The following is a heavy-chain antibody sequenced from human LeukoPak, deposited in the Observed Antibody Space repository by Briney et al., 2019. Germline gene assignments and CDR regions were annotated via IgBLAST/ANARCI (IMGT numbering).Heavy chain of an antibody. Sequence: PGGSLRLSCTASGFTFGDYAMSWVRQAPGKGLEWVGFIRSKAYGGTTEYAASVKGRFTISRDDSKSIAYLQMNSLKTEDTAVYYCTRFSWLLEEGHAFDIWGQGTMVTVSS. CDR2: IRSKAYGGTT. CDR3: TRFSWLLEEGHAFDI. D-gene: IGHD6-19*01. V-gene: IGHV3-49*04. J-gene: IGHJ3*02. CDR1: GFTFGDYA.